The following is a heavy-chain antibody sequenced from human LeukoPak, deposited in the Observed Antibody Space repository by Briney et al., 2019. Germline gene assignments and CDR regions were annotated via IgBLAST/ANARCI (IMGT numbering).Heavy chain of an antibody. Sequence: GGSLRLSCAASGFTVSTNYTNWVRQAPGKGLEWVSILYSGSSTYYADSVEGRFIVSRDSSKNTLSLQMNDLRAEDTAVYYCARVADHFHWYLDLWGRGTLVTVSS. J-gene: IGHJ2*01. V-gene: IGHV3-53*01. CDR1: GFTVSTNY. CDR2: LYSGSST. CDR3: ARVADHFHWYLDL. D-gene: IGHD3-3*02.